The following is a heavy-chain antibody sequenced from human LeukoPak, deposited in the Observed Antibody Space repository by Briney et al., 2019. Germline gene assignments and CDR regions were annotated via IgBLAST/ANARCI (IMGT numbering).Heavy chain of an antibody. V-gene: IGHV5-51*01. CDR1: GYSFTNYW. CDR2: IYPGDSDT. J-gene: IGHJ4*02. CDR3: VRHGNYYASGDY. D-gene: IGHD3-10*01. Sequence: GESLKISCKGSGYSFTNYWIGWVRQMPGKGLEWVGIIYPGDSDTRYSPSFRGQVTISVDKSINTAFLQWSSLKASDTAMYYCVRHGNYYASGDYWGQGTLVTVSS.